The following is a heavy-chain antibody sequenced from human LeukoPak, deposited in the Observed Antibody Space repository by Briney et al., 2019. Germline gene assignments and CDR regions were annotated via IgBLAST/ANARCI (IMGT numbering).Heavy chain of an antibody. CDR1: GFTFSSYA. D-gene: IGHD2-21*02. Sequence: SGGSLRLSCAASGFTFSSYAMHWVRQAPGKGLEYVSAISSNGGSTYYANSVKGRFTISRDNSKNTLYLQMGSLRAEDMAVYYCARGAAYCGGDCYSEFDYWGQGTLVTVSS. J-gene: IGHJ4*02. V-gene: IGHV3-64*01. CDR2: ISSNGGST. CDR3: ARGAAYCGGDCYSEFDY.